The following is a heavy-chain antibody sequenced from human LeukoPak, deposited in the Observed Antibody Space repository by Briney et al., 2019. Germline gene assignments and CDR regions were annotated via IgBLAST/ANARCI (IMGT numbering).Heavy chain of an antibody. J-gene: IGHJ5*02. V-gene: IGHV4-59*08. CDR1: GGSIISYY. D-gene: IGHD3-3*01. Sequence: ASETLSLTCTVSGGSIISYYWSWIRQPPGKGLEWIGYIYYSGSTNYNPSLKSRVTISVDTSKNQFSLKLSSVTAADTAVYYCAGGSFDDFWSGYYAKNWFDPWGQGTLVTVSS. CDR2: IYYSGST. CDR3: AGGSFDDFWSGYYAKNWFDP.